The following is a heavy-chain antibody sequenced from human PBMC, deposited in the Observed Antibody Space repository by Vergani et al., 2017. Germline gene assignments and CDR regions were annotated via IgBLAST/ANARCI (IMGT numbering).Heavy chain of an antibody. J-gene: IGHJ4*02. V-gene: IGHV4-39*01. Sequence: QLQLQESGPGLVKPSETLSLTCTVSGGSISSSSYYWGWIRQPPGKGLEWIGSIYYSGSTYYNPSLKSRVTISVDTSKNQFSLKLSSVTAAVTAVYYCARVETTVTNAGGFDYWGQGTLVTVSS. CDR3: ARVETTVTNAGGFDY. CDR1: GGSISSSSYY. CDR2: IYYSGST. D-gene: IGHD4-17*01.